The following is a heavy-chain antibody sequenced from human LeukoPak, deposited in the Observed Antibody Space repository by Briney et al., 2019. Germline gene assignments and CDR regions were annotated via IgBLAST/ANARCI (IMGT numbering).Heavy chain of an antibody. J-gene: IGHJ5*02. CDR1: GYAFTSYH. CDR3: ARGPHYYGSGSYSKGKYWFDP. V-gene: IGHV1-46*01. D-gene: IGHD3-10*01. CDR2: INLSGGST. Sequence: ASVKVSCKASGYAFTSYHMHWVRQAPGQGLEWMGLINLSGGSTTYAQRFQGRVTITRDTSASTAYMELSSLRSEDTAVYYCARGPHYYGSGSYSKGKYWFDPWGQGTLVTVSS.